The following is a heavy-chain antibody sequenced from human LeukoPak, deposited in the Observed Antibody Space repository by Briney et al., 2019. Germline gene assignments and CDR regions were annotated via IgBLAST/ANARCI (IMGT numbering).Heavy chain of an antibody. CDR3: AKQLGYCSDGSCYFPY. CDR2: VSGIGQTT. Sequence: GGSLRLSCAASGFTFTSYAMNWVRQAPGQGLEWVSTVSGIGQTTDYSDSVKGRFTISRDSSKGTLYLQMNSLRAEDTAVYYCAKQLGYCSDGSCYFPYWGQGTLVTVSS. V-gene: IGHV3-23*01. J-gene: IGHJ4*02. D-gene: IGHD2-15*01. CDR1: GFTFTSYA.